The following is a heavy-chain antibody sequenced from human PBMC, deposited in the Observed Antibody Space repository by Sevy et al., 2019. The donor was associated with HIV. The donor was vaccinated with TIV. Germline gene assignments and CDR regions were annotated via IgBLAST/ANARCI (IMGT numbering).Heavy chain of an antibody. Sequence: GGSLRLSCAASSGFTFSSYWMSWVRQAPGKGLEWVANIKQDGSVKHHVDSVRGRFTISRDNAKNSLYLQMNRLRVEETAVYYCAGGTYYYDSSGYYHDVFDVWGQGTMVTVSS. CDR2: IKQDGSVK. CDR1: SGFTFSSYW. V-gene: IGHV3-7*03. D-gene: IGHD3-22*01. CDR3: AGGTYYYDSSGYYHDVFDV. J-gene: IGHJ3*01.